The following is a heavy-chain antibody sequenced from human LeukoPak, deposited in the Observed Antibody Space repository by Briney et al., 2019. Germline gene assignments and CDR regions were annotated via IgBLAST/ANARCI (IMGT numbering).Heavy chain of an antibody. V-gene: IGHV3-23*01. CDR1: GFTFSTHA. D-gene: IGHD1-7*01. CDR2: IGGGDDI. Sequence: GGSLRLSCAASGFTFSTHATIWVRQAPGKGLHYVSGIGGGDDIHYADSVKGRFTVSRDNSKNTLFLQMNSLRAEDTAVYYCAKDATPGNSMWDYFDYWGQGTLVTVSS. CDR3: AKDATPGNSMWDYFDY. J-gene: IGHJ4*02.